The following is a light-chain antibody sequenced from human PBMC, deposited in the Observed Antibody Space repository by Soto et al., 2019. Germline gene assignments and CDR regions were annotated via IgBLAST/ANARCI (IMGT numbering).Light chain of an antibody. V-gene: IGLV2-14*03. CDR1: SSDIGGYRY. J-gene: IGLJ2*01. CDR2: DVT. Sequence: QSVLTQPASVSGSPGQSVTISCTGTSSDIGGYRYVSWYQQRPGKAPKLMIHDVTNRPSGVSDRFSGSKSGNTASLTISGXXXXXXXDYYCTSYTSDSSVIFGGGTKL. CDR3: TSYTSDSSVI.